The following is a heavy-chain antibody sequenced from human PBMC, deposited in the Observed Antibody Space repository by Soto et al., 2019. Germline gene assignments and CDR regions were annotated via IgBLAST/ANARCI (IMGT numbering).Heavy chain of an antibody. CDR2: ISSSSSYI. J-gene: IGHJ3*02. V-gene: IGHV3-21*01. CDR1: GFTFSSYS. D-gene: IGHD4-17*01. Sequence: GGSLRLSCAASGFTFSSYSMNWVRQAPGKGLEWVSSISSSSSYIYYADSVKGRFTISRDNAKNSLYLQMNSLRAEDTAVYYCARATRLRWPTDAFDIWGQGTMVTVSS. CDR3: ARATRLRWPTDAFDI.